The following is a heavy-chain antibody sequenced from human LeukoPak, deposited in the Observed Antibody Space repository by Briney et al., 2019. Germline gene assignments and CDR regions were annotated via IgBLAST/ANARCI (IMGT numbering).Heavy chain of an antibody. CDR3: ARDDPRKASSGYYY. CDR2: IYSGGST. D-gene: IGHD3-22*01. J-gene: IGHJ4*02. CDR1: GFTFSSYA. Sequence: GGSLRLSCAASGFTFSSYALSWVRQAPGKGLEWVSVIYSGGSTYYADSVKGRFTISRDNSKNTLYLQMNSLRAEDTAVYYCARDDPRKASSGYYYWGQGTLVTVSS. V-gene: IGHV3-66*01.